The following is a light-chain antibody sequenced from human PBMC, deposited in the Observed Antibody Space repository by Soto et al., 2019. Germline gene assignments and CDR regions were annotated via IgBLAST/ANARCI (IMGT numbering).Light chain of an antibody. CDR1: QSVSSSY. CDR3: QQYGTSPLT. J-gene: IGKJ4*01. V-gene: IGKV3-20*01. Sequence: EIVLTQSPGTLSLSPGERATLSCRASQSVSSSYLAWYQQKPGQAPRLLIYGASWRATGIPDRFSGSGSGTDFTLTISRLEPEEFGVYYCQQYGTSPLTFGGGTKVEIK. CDR2: GAS.